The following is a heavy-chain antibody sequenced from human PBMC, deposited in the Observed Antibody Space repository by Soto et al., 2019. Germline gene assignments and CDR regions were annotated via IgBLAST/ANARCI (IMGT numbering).Heavy chain of an antibody. CDR1: GFTFSSYS. CDR2: ISSSSSYI. V-gene: IGHV3-21*01. Sequence: KPVGSLRLSCAASGFTFSSYSMNWVRQAPGKGLEWVSSISSSSSYIYYADSVKGRFTISRDNAKNSLYLQMNSLRAEDTAVYYCARGVRRVVVTAIHDYWGQGTLVTVSS. CDR3: ARGVRRVVVTAIHDY. J-gene: IGHJ4*02. D-gene: IGHD2-21*02.